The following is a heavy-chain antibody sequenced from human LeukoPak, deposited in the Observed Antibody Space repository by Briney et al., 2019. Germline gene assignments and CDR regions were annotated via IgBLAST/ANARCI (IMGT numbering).Heavy chain of an antibody. CDR3: AREPRINMSPDAFDF. Sequence: ASMKVSCKTSGYTFTDYYLHWVRQAPGQGLEWMGWIKSNSGGINYAQKFQDRVSMTRDTSINTVYMELSSLRSDDTAVYYCAREPRINMSPDAFDFWGQGTMVTVFS. J-gene: IGHJ3*01. CDR1: GYTFTDYY. V-gene: IGHV1-2*02. D-gene: IGHD3-10*02. CDR2: IKSNSGGI.